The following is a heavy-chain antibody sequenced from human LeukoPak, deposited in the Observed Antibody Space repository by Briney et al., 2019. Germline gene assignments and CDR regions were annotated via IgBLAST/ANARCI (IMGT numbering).Heavy chain of an antibody. CDR2: IIPIFGTA. CDR3: ASRIVGATPAFDI. CDR1: GGTFSSYA. J-gene: IGHJ3*02. V-gene: IGHV1-69*13. D-gene: IGHD1-26*01. Sequence: SVKVSCEASGGTFSSYAISWVRQAPGQGLEWMGGIIPIFGTANYAQKFQGRVTITADEAPSTAYMELSSLRSEDTAVYYCASRIVGATPAFDIWGQGTMVTVSS.